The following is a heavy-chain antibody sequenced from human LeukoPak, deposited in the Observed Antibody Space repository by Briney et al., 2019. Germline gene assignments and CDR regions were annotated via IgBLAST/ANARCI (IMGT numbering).Heavy chain of an antibody. CDR2: FDPEVGET. V-gene: IGHV1-24*01. CDR1: GYTLTELS. J-gene: IGHJ4*02. Sequence: ASVNVSCKVSGYTLTELSMHWVRQAPGKGLEWLGGFDPEVGETIYAQKFQGRVTMTEDTSTDTAYMQLSSLRSEDTAVYYCARSGEEDRYSYGYDYWGQGTLVTVSS. CDR3: ARSGEEDRYSYGYDY. D-gene: IGHD5-18*01.